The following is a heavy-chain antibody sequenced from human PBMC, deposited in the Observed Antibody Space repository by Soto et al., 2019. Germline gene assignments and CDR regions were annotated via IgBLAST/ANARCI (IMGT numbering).Heavy chain of an antibody. CDR3: ARATRSTVTGYYYYGMDV. D-gene: IGHD4-4*01. CDR1: GGTFSSYA. Sequence: SVKVSCKASGGTFSSYAISWVRQAPGQGLEWMGENIPIFDAANYAQKFQGRVTITADESTSTAYMELSSLRSEDTAVYYCARATRSTVTGYYYYGMDVWGQGTTVTVSS. J-gene: IGHJ6*02. CDR2: NIPIFDAA. V-gene: IGHV1-69*13.